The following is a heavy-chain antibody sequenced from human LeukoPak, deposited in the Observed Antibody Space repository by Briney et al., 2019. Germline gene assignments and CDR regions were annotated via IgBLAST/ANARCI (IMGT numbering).Heavy chain of an antibody. CDR3: AREVAGDAFDI. Sequence: ASVTVSCTASGGTFSSYAISWVRQAPGQGLEWMGGIIPIFGTANYAQKFQGRVTITADESTSTAYMELSSLRSEDTAVYYCAREVAGDAFDIWGQGTMVTVSS. CDR2: IIPIFGTA. V-gene: IGHV1-69*01. CDR1: GGTFSSYA. D-gene: IGHD2-15*01. J-gene: IGHJ3*02.